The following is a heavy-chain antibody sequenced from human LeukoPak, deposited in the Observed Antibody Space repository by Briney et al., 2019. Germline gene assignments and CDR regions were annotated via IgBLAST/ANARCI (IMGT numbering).Heavy chain of an antibody. CDR3: ARVAAAVQNWFDP. CDR1: GYTFTGYY. CDR2: IIPIFGTA. V-gene: IGHV1-69*06. Sequence: SVKVSCKASGYTFTGYYMHWVRQAPGQGLEWMGGIIPIFGTANYAQKFQGRVTITADKSTSTAYMELSSLRSEDTAVYYCARVAAAVQNWFDPWGQGTLVTVSS. D-gene: IGHD6-13*01. J-gene: IGHJ5*02.